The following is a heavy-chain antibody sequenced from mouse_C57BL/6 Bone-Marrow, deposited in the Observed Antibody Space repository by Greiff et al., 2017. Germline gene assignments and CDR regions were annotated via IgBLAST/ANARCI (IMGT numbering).Heavy chain of an antibody. D-gene: IGHD2-12*01. Sequence: EVQLVESEGGLVQPGSSMKLSCTASGFTFSDYYMAWVRQVTEKGLEWVANINYNGSSTSYLDSLKSRFILSRDNAKNILDLQMSSLKSEDTATYYLARDRAYYSIFDYWGQGTTRTVSS. CDR3: ARDRAYYSIFDY. CDR1: GFTFSDYY. CDR2: INYNGSST. J-gene: IGHJ2*01. V-gene: IGHV5-16*01.